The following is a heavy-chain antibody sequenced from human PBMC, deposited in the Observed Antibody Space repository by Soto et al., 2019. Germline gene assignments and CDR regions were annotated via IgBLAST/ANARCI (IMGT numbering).Heavy chain of an antibody. CDR2: IRRRALGGTT. CDR3: TRAHCSSTSCYKVYGMDV. CDR1: GFTFGDYT. D-gene: IGHD2-2*02. J-gene: IGHJ6*02. Sequence: SGGSLRLSCTASGFTFGDYTMTWVRQAPGKGLEWVGLIRRRALGGTTEYAASVRGRFTISRDDSKSIAYLQMNSLKTEDTAVYYCTRAHCSSTSCYKVYGMDVWGQGTTVTVSS. V-gene: IGHV3-49*04.